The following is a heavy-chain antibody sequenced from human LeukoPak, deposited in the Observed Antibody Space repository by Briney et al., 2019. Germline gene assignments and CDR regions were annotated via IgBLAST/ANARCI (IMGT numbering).Heavy chain of an antibody. Sequence: SETLSLACAVYGGSFSGYYWSWIRQPPGKGLEWIGEINHSGSTNYNPSLKSRVTISVDTSKNQFSLKLSSVTAADTAVYYCARGRAYYDFWSGYSSLDYWGQGTLVTVSS. J-gene: IGHJ4*02. CDR1: GGSFSGYY. V-gene: IGHV4-34*01. CDR3: ARGRAYYDFWSGYSSLDY. CDR2: INHSGST. D-gene: IGHD3-3*01.